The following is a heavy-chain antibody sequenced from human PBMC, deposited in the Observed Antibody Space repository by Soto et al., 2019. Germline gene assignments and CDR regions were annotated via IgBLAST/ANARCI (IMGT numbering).Heavy chain of an antibody. Sequence: GGSLRLSCAASGFTVSSNYMSWVRQAPGKGLEWVSVIYSGGSTYYADSVKGRFTISRDNSKNTLYLQMNSLRAEDTAVYYCARDQSSGWYGKFDYWGQGTLVTVSS. CDR3: ARDQSSGWYGKFDY. J-gene: IGHJ4*02. V-gene: IGHV3-66*01. D-gene: IGHD6-19*01. CDR1: GFTVSSNY. CDR2: IYSGGST.